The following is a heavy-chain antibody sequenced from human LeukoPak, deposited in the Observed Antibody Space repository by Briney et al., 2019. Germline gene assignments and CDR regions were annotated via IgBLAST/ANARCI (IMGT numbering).Heavy chain of an antibody. CDR1: GFTFSNAW. CDR2: IKSKTDGGTT. V-gene: IGHV3-15*01. Sequence: GGSLRLSCAASGFTFSNAWMSWVRQAPGKGLEWVGRIKSKTDGGTTDYAAPVKGRFTISRDDSKNTLYLQMNSLKTEDTAVYYCTTDEWSMVRGVIWFDPWGQGTLVTVSS. D-gene: IGHD3-10*01. J-gene: IGHJ5*02. CDR3: TTDEWSMVRGVIWFDP.